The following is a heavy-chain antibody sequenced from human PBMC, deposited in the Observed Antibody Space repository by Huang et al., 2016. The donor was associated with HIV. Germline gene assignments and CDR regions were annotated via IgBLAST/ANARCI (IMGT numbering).Heavy chain of an antibody. V-gene: IGHV3-7*01. CDR2: IKQDESEK. Sequence: VESGGRLVQPGGSIRLSCVGSTFSFGAYWMSLVRQPPGKGLEWVANIKQDESEKYYVESVKGRFNICRDNAKKILFLQMDNVRVEDTATYYCATKTGAMDIWGQGTAVTVS. CDR1: TFSFGAYW. J-gene: IGHJ6*02. D-gene: IGHD1-7*01. CDR3: ATKTGAMDI.